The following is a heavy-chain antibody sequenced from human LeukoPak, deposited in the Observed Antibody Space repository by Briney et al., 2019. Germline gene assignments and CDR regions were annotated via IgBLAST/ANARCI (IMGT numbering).Heavy chain of an antibody. CDR3: ARGQRIAMDV. V-gene: IGHV3-21*01. J-gene: IGHJ6*02. CDR2: ISSSSSYI. D-gene: IGHD6-13*01. Sequence: PWGSLRLSCAASGFTFSSYSMSWVRQAPGKGLEWVSSISSSSSYIYYADSVKGRFTISRDNAKNSLYLQMNSLRAEDTAVYYCARGQRIAMDVWGQGTTVTVSS. CDR1: GFTFSSYS.